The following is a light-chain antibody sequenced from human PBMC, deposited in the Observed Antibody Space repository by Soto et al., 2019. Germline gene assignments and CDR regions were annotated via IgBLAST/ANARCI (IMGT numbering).Light chain of an antibody. CDR3: LQYYNFSWT. CDR2: AAS. CDR1: QSISSY. J-gene: IGKJ1*01. Sequence: QSPSSVSATVEDRVTIPCRASQSISSYLNWYQQKPGKAPKLLIYAASSLQSGVPSRFSGGGSGTHFTLTISSLQPDDFASYFCLQYYNFSWTFGQGTKVDIK. V-gene: IGKV1-6*01.